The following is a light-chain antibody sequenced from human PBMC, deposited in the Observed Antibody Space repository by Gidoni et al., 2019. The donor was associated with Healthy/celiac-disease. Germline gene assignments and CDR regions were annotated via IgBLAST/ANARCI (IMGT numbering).Light chain of an antibody. CDR1: QSVLYSSNNKNY. Sequence: DIVMTQSPASLAVSLGERATINCKSSQSVLYSSNNKNYLAWYQQKPGQPPKLLIYWASTRESGVPDRFSGSGSGTDFTLTISSLQAEDVAVYYCQQYYSTPQTFDQXTKVEI. CDR3: QQYYSTPQT. V-gene: IGKV4-1*01. CDR2: WAS. J-gene: IGKJ1*01.